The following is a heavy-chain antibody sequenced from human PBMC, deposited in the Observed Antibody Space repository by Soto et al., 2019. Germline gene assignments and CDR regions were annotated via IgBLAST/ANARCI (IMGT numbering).Heavy chain of an antibody. V-gene: IGHV1-69*11. Sequence: QVHLVQSGTEVKKPGSSVKVSCKASGGTFSSSGFSWVRQAPGQGLEWMGMIVPSLDTTNYAQKLQARVTITADEVTSTDYMELRSLRSEDTAVYYCAIWPQPRYTADPYAVDVWGQGTRVIVSS. CDR3: AIWPQPRYTADPYAVDV. D-gene: IGHD3-16*02. J-gene: IGHJ6*02. CDR1: GGTFSSSG. CDR2: IVPSLDTT.